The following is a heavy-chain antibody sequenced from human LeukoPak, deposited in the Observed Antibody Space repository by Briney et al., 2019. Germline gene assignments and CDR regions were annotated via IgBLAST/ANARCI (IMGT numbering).Heavy chain of an antibody. Sequence: SETLSLTCTVSGVAISSHYWSWIRQPPGKGPEWLGFIISTGTANYNPSLKGRVTLSIDTPKDQFSLRLRSVTAADTAVYYCARVTVETATKRYFDYCGQGARVTVSS. J-gene: IGHJ4*02. CDR2: IISTGTA. CDR1: GVAISSHY. V-gene: IGHV4-59*11. CDR3: ARVTVETATKRYFDY. D-gene: IGHD2-21*02.